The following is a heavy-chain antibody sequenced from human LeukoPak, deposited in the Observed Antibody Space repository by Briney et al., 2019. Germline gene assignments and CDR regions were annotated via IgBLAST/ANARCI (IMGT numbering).Heavy chain of an antibody. J-gene: IGHJ1*01. V-gene: IGHV4-61*02. CDR3: ARDYYDSSGYYYVFFQY. CDR1: GGSISSSSYY. D-gene: IGHD3-22*01. Sequence: SETLSLTCTVSGGSISSSSYYWGWIRQPAGKGLEWIGRIYTSGSTNYHPSRKSQVTMSVDTSKNQFSLKLSSVTAADTAVYYCARDYYDSSGYYYVFFQYWGQGTLVTVSS. CDR2: IYTSGST.